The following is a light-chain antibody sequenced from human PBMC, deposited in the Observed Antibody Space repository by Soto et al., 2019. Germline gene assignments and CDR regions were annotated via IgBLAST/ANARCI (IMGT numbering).Light chain of an antibody. J-gene: IGLJ1*01. CDR1: SSDVGGYNY. V-gene: IGLV2-14*01. CDR2: DVR. Sequence: QSAMTQPASVSGSPGQSITISCTGTSSDVGGYNYVSWYQQHPGKAHKLMIYDVRNRPSGVSSRFSGYKSVNTASLTISGLQAEDEADYYCSSYTTVSTYVFGTGTQLTVL. CDR3: SSYTTVSTYV.